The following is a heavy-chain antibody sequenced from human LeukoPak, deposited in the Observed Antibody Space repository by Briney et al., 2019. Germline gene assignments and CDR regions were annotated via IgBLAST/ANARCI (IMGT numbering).Heavy chain of an antibody. CDR2: IYYSGST. D-gene: IGHD6-13*01. V-gene: IGHV4-31*03. CDR1: GGSISSGGYY. J-gene: IGHJ5*02. Sequence: PSQTLSLTCTVSGGSISSGGYYWSWIRQHPGKGLEWIGYIYYSGSTYYNPSLKSRVTISVDTSKNQFSLKLSSVTAADTAVYYCARAASRYSSSWHWFDPWGQGTLVTVSS. CDR3: ARAASRYSSSWHWFDP.